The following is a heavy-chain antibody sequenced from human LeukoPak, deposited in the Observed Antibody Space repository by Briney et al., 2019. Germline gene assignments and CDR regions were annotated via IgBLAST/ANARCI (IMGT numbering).Heavy chain of an antibody. Sequence: ASVKVSCKASGGTFSSYAISWVRQAPGQGLEWMGRIIPILGIANYAQKFQGRVTITADKSTSTAYTELSSLRSEDTAVYYCARDSGSPGGYWGQGTLVTVSS. CDR3: ARDSGSPGGY. J-gene: IGHJ4*02. D-gene: IGHD1-14*01. V-gene: IGHV1-69*04. CDR1: GGTFSSYA. CDR2: IIPILGIA.